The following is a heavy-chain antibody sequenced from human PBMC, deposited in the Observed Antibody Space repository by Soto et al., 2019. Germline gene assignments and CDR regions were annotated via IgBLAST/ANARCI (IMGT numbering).Heavy chain of an antibody. Sequence: GESLKISCKGSGYSFTSYWIGWVRQMPGKGLEWMGIIYPGDSDTRYSPSFQGQVTISADKSISTAYLQWSSLKASDTAVYYCAKDALDIVVVVAATPAYYYMDVWGKGTTVTVSS. CDR2: IYPGDSDT. D-gene: IGHD2-15*01. J-gene: IGHJ6*03. CDR1: GYSFTSYW. CDR3: AKDALDIVVVVAATPAYYYMDV. V-gene: IGHV5-51*01.